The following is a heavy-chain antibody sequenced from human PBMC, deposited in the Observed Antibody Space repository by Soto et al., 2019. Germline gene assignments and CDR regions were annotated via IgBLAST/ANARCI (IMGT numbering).Heavy chain of an antibody. Sequence: SETLSLTCAVYGGSFSGYYWCWIRQPPGQGLAWNGEINHNRSTNYNPSLKSRVTISVDTSKNQFSLKLSSETAADTAVYYCARGRRAYDFWSGYYSDYYGMDVWGQGTTVTVSS. D-gene: IGHD3-3*01. J-gene: IGHJ6*02. CDR1: GGSFSGYY. CDR3: ARGRRAYDFWSGYYSDYYGMDV. V-gene: IGHV4-34*01. CDR2: INHNRST.